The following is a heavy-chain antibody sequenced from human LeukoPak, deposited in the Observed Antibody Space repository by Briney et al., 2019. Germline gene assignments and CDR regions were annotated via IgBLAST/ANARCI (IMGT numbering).Heavy chain of an antibody. J-gene: IGHJ4*02. CDR3: ARVRDHGGYYFDY. D-gene: IGHD3-16*01. CDR1: GGSISSSSYY. V-gene: IGHV4-39*07. CDR2: IYYSGST. Sequence: SETLSLTCTVSGGSISSSSYYWGWIRQPPGKGLEWIGSIYYSGSTYYNPSLKSRVTISVDTSKNQFSLKLSSVTAADTAVYYCARVRDHGGYYFDYWGQGTLVTVSS.